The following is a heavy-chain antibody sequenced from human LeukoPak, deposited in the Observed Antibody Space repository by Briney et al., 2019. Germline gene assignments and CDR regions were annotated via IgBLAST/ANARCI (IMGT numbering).Heavy chain of an antibody. Sequence: PSETLSLTCTVSGGSISSYYWSWIRQPPGKGLEWIGYIYYSGSTNCNPSLKSRVTISVDTSKNQFSLKLSSVTAADTAVYYCARDRGSYRIWGQGTMVTVSS. CDR2: IYYSGST. CDR1: GGSISSYY. CDR3: ARDRGSYRI. V-gene: IGHV4-59*01. D-gene: IGHD1-26*01. J-gene: IGHJ3*02.